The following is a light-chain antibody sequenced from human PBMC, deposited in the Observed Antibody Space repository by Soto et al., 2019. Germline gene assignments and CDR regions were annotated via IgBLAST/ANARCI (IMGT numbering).Light chain of an antibody. CDR3: QQRSSWPCT. CDR1: QSVSSY. CDR2: DAS. J-gene: IGKJ5*01. V-gene: IGKV3-11*01. Sequence: EIVLTQSPANLSLSPGERATLSCRASQSVSSYLAWYQQKPGQAPRLLIYDASNRATGIPARFSGSGSGTDFTLTISRLEPEDFAVYYCQQRSSWPCTFGQGTRLEIK.